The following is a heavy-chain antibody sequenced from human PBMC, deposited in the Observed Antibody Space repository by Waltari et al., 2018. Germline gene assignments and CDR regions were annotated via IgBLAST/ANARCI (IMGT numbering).Heavy chain of an antibody. CDR3: ARHYDSSGEWDY. D-gene: IGHD3-22*01. CDR1: GYTFTSYA. CDR2: INAGNGNT. Sequence: QVQLVQSGAEVKKPGASVKVSCKASGYTFTSYAMHLVRQAPGQRLEWMGWINAGNGNTKDSQKFQGRVTITRDTSASTAYMELSSLRSEDTAVYYCARHYDSSGEWDYWGQGTLVTVSS. V-gene: IGHV1-3*01. J-gene: IGHJ4*02.